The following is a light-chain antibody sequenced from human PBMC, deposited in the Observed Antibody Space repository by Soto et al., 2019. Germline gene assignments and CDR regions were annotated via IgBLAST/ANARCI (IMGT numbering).Light chain of an antibody. CDR1: QSVSTH. Sequence: ENVLTQSPATLSLSPGERAALSCRASQSVSTHLAWYQQKPGQAPRLLIYDASNRATGIPARFSGSGSGTDFTLTISSLEPEDFAVYYCQQRTIWPLTFGGGTKVEIK. CDR3: QQRTIWPLT. J-gene: IGKJ4*01. CDR2: DAS. V-gene: IGKV3-11*01.